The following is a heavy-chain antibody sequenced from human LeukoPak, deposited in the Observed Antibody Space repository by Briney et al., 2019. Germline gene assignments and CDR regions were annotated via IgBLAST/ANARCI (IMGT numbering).Heavy chain of an antibody. CDR3: ARNGPYSSSSHFDY. CDR2: IYHSGST. CDR1: GGSISSSSYY. Sequence: SETLSLTCTVSGGSISSSSYYWGWIRQPPGKGLEWIGSIYHSGSTYYNPSLKSRVTISVDTSKDQFSLKLSSVTAADTAVYYCARNGPYSSSSHFDYWGQGTLVTVSS. D-gene: IGHD6-6*01. J-gene: IGHJ4*02. V-gene: IGHV4-39*07.